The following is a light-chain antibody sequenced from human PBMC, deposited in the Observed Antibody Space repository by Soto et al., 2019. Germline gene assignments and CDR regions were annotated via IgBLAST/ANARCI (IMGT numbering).Light chain of an antibody. CDR2: GVS. CDR1: QDVRGK. V-gene: IGKV3-15*01. J-gene: IGKJ1*01. CDR3: QQYSDWPPWT. Sequence: IVMTQSPATLSVCPRERATRSCMASQDVRGKLAWYQHRPGLAPRLLIYGVSTRATGVPARFSGSGSETEFALTISSLQSDDFAIYYCQQYSDWPPWTFGQGTKVDIK.